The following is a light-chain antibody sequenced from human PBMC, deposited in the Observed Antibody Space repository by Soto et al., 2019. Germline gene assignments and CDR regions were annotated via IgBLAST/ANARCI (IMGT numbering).Light chain of an antibody. CDR1: QDIGSD. CDR3: HTYNTYSLHT. J-gene: IGKJ2*01. V-gene: IGKV1-17*02. Sequence: DIQMTQSPISLSGSVGDRVTITCRASQDIGSDLGWYQQKPGNAPQRLLYAASNLQSGVPSRFSGRGSGTDFTLTISNLQPDDCATYYCHTYNTYSLHTFGQGTKLEIK. CDR2: AAS.